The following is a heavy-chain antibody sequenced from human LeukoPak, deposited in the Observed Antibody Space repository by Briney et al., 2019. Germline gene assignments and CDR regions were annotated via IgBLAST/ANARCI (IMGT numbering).Heavy chain of an antibody. V-gene: IGHV3-23*01. CDR3: AKARSRVTTKVVVTHAFDS. CDR2: LSGSSTST. CDR1: GFSFSSYA. D-gene: IGHD3-22*01. J-gene: IGHJ4*02. Sequence: PGGSLRLSCAASGFSFSSYALSWVRQAPGEGLEWVSTLSGSSTSTYYADSVKGRFTISRDNSKNTLYLQMDSLRVEDTAVYYCAKARSRVTTKVVVTHAFDSWGQGTLVTVSS.